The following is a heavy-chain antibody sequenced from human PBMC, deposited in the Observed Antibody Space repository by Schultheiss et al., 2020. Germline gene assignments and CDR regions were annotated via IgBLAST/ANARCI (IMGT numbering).Heavy chain of an antibody. CDR2: INSDGSST. CDR1: GFTVSSNE. V-gene: IGHV3-74*01. Sequence: GESLKISCAASGFTVSSNEMSWVRQAPGKGLEWVSRINSDGSSTSYADSVKGRFTISRDNSKNSLYLQMNSLRAEDTAVYYCARRDGDAFDIWGQGTMVTVSS. CDR3: ARRDGDAFDI. J-gene: IGHJ3*02. D-gene: IGHD5-24*01.